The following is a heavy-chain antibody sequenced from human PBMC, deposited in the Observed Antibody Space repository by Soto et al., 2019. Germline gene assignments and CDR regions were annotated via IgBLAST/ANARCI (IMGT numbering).Heavy chain of an antibody. CDR1: GFTFDHYA. D-gene: IGHD3-10*01. CDR2: INWNSGSV. CDR3: ARSRNSAVADSFDF. V-gene: IGHV3-9*01. J-gene: IGHJ4*02. Sequence: EVHLVESGGGLVQPGRSLRLSCAASGFTFDHYAMHWVRQAPGKGLEWVSGINWNSGSVRYADSVKGRFTISRDNSKNTLYLQMNSLRDEDTAVYYCARSRNSAVADSFDFWGQGTLVTVSS.